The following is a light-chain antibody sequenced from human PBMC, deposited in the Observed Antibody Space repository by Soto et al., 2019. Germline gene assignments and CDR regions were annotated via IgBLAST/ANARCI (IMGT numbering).Light chain of an antibody. Sequence: SRSAGTLSLTQMGTATVCFTPIQTVRNNYFAWYQQKPGQAPRLLIYDASSRATGIPDRFSGSGSGTDFTLTISRLEPEDFAVYYCQQYGSSLRKTFGQGTKVDI. CDR3: QQYGSSLRKT. J-gene: IGKJ1*01. CDR2: DAS. V-gene: IGKV3-20*01. CDR1: QTVRNNY.